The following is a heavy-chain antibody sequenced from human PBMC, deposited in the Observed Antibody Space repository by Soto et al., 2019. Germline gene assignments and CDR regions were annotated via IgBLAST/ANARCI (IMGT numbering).Heavy chain of an antibody. Sequence: QVQLVQSGAEVKKPGSSVKVSCKASGGTFSSYAISWVRQAPGQGLEWMGGIIPIFGTANYAQKFRGRVTITADESTSTAYMELSSLRSEDTAVYYCARGANSSSYYYYYGMDVWGQGTTVTVSS. CDR1: GGTFSSYA. D-gene: IGHD6-6*01. CDR2: IIPIFGTA. CDR3: ARGANSSSYYYYYGMDV. V-gene: IGHV1-69*12. J-gene: IGHJ6*02.